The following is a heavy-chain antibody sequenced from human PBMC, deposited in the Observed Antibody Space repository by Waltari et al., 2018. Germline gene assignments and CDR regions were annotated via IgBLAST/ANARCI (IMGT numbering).Heavy chain of an antibody. Sequence: QITLKESGPTLVIPTQTLTLTCTFPGFSLSPRRVGVGWIRQPLGKALEWLALIYWDDDKRYSPSLKSRLAITADTSKNQVVLTMTTMDPVDTATYYCAHRLPFGEGAFDIWGQGTMVAVSS. CDR3: AHRLPFGEGAFDI. J-gene: IGHJ3*02. CDR1: GFSLSPRRVG. D-gene: IGHD3-10*01. CDR2: IYWDDDK. V-gene: IGHV2-5*02.